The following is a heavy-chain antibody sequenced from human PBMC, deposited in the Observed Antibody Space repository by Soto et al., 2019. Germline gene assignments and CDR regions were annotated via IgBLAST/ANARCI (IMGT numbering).Heavy chain of an antibody. V-gene: IGHV3-33*01. D-gene: IGHD2-21*02. Sequence: QVQLVESGGGVVQPGRSLRLSCAASGFTFSSYGMHWVRQAPGTGLEWEAVIRYDGSNKYYADCVKGRFTISRDNSKNTRYLEVNSLRAEDTAVYYCAREREWCGDCYSIYYYGMDVCGRGTTVTVSS. CDR2: IRYDGSNK. J-gene: IGHJ6*02. CDR1: GFTFSSYG. CDR3: AREREWCGDCYSIYYYGMDV.